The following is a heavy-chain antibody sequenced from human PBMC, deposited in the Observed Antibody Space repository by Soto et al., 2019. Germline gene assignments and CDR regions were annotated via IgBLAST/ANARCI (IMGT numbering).Heavy chain of an antibody. CDR3: ARGLRAYYYDSRGPGY. J-gene: IGHJ4*02. Sequence: ASVKVSCKASGYTFTSYDINWVRQATGQGLEWMGWMNPNSGNTGYAQKFQGRVTMTRNTSISTAYMELSSLRSEDTAVYYCARGLRAYYYDSRGPGYLGQGTLVTVCS. CDR2: MNPNSGNT. V-gene: IGHV1-8*01. CDR1: GYTFTSYD. D-gene: IGHD3-22*01.